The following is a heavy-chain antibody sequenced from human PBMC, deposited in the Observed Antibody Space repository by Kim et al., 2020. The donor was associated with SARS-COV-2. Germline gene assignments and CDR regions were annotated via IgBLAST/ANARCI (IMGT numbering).Heavy chain of an antibody. D-gene: IGHD2-15*01. V-gene: IGHV3-33*05. CDR1: GFTFSSYG. Sequence: GGSLRLSCAASGFTFSSYGMHWVRQAPGKGLEWVAVISYDGSNKYYADSVKGRFTISRDNSKNTLYLQMNSLRAEDTAVYYCARDWVAPTDAFDIWGQGTMVTVSS. J-gene: IGHJ3*02. CDR3: ARDWVAPTDAFDI. CDR2: ISYDGSNK.